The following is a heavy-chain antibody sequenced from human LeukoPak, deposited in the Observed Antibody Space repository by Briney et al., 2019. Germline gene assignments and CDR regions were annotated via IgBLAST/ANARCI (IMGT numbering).Heavy chain of an antibody. CDR1: GDSVSSNSAA. V-gene: IGHV6-1*01. J-gene: IGHJ5*02. Sequence: SQTLSLTCALSGDSVSSNSAAWNWIRQSPSRGLEWLGRTYYRSKWYNDYAVSVKSRITINPDTSKNQFSLQLNSVTPEDTAVYYCARAALGSSSWFYNWFDPWGQGTLVTVSS. CDR2: TYYRSKWYN. CDR3: ARAALGSSSWFYNWFDP. D-gene: IGHD6-13*01.